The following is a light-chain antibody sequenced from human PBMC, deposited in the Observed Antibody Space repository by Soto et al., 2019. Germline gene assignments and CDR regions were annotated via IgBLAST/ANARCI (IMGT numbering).Light chain of an antibody. CDR1: SSDVGGYNY. V-gene: IGLV2-8*01. Sequence: QSALTQPPSASGSPGQSVTISCTGTSSDVGGYNYVSWYQQHPGKAPKLMIYDVSKRPSGVPDRCSGSKSGNTASLTVSGLQAEDEADYYCSSYAGSNNPYVFGTGTKLTVL. J-gene: IGLJ1*01. CDR2: DVS. CDR3: SSYAGSNNPYV.